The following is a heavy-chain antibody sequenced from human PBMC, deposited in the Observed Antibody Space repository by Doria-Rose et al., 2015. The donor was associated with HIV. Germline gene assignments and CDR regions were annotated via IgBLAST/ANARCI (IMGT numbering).Heavy chain of an antibody. CDR1: GASVSSRGYY. V-gene: IGHV4-31*03. CDR2: TYYTGTS. Sequence: SETLSLTCSVSGASVSSRGYYWNWIRQVPGKGLESLGYTYYTGTSDYSPSLKSRLNMAVDTSKNQFSLKLSFVTVADTAAYYCARMGSYRELDYWGQGALVIVSA. J-gene: IGHJ4*02. CDR3: ARMGSYRELDY. D-gene: IGHD3-3*01.